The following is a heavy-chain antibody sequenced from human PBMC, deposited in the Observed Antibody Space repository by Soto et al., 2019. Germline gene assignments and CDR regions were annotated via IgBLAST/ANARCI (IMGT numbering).Heavy chain of an antibody. V-gene: IGHV3-30-3*01. CDR1: GFTFSSYA. CDR3: ARDFGIVVVVAATVRDRPVGYFDL. CDR2: ISYDGSNK. Sequence: GGSLRLSCAASGFTFSSYAMHWVRQAPGKGLEWVAVISYDGSNKYYADSVKDRFTISRDNSKNTLYLQMNSLRAEDTAVYYCARDFGIVVVVAATVRDRPVGYFDLWGRGTLVTVSS. D-gene: IGHD2-15*01. J-gene: IGHJ2*01.